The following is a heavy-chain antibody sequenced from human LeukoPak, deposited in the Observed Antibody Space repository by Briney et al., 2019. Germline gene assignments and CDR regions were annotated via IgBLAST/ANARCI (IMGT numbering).Heavy chain of an antibody. Sequence: GGSLRLSCAASGFTFDDYAMHWVRQAPGKGLVWVSRINSDGSSTSYADSVKGRFTISRDNAKNTLYLQMNSLRAEDTAVYYCARGRLRGDFDYWGQGTLVTVSS. D-gene: IGHD2-21*01. V-gene: IGHV3-74*01. CDR1: GFTFDDYA. CDR2: INSDGSST. J-gene: IGHJ4*02. CDR3: ARGRLRGDFDY.